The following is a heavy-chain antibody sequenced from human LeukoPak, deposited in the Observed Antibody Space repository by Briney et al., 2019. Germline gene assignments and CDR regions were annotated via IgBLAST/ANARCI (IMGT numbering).Heavy chain of an antibody. J-gene: IGHJ6*03. CDR2: ISAYNGNT. V-gene: IGHV1-18*01. CDR1: GYTFTSYG. D-gene: IGHD5-18*01. Sequence: GASVKVSCKASGYTFTSYGISWVRQAPGQGLEWMGWISAYNGNTNYAQKLQGRVTITTDESTSTAYMELSSLRSEDTAVYYCARGDSYGSYYYYYYMDVWGKGTTVTVSS. CDR3: ARGDSYGSYYYYYYMDV.